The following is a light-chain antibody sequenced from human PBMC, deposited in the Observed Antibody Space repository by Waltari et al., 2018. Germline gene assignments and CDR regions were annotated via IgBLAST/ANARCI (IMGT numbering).Light chain of an antibody. V-gene: IGKV1-5*03. Sequence: DIQMTQSPSTLSASVGDRVTITCRASQSISRWLAGYQQKPGKAPKLLIYKASSLESGVPSRFSGSGSGTEFTLTISSLQPDDFATYYCQQYNSYLYTFGQGTKLEIK. CDR1: QSISRW. CDR3: QQYNSYLYT. CDR2: KAS. J-gene: IGKJ2*01.